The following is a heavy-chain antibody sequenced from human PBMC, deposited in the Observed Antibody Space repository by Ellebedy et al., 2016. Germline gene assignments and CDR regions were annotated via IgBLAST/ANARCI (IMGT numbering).Heavy chain of an antibody. CDR1: GFTFSSYA. J-gene: IGHJ4*02. CDR3: AKSGRSSTSWFDY. CDR2: ISGGGGST. Sequence: GESLKISXAASGFTFSSYAMSWVRQAPGKGLEWVSAISGGGGSTYYADSVKGRFTISRDNSKNTLYLQMNSLRAEDTAVYYCAKSGRSSTSWFDYWGQGTLVTVSS. V-gene: IGHV3-23*01. D-gene: IGHD2-2*01.